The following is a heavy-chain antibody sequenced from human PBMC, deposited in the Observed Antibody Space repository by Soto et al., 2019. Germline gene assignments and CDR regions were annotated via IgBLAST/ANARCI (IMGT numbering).Heavy chain of an antibody. CDR1: GYTFTGYY. CDR2: INPNSGGT. J-gene: IGHJ6*02. D-gene: IGHD3-22*01. V-gene: IGHV1-2*04. CDR3: AREPYYYDSSGYRYYYYGMDV. Sequence: GASVKVSCKASGYTFTGYYMHWVRQAPGQGLEWMGWINPNSGGTNYAQKFQGWVTMTRDTSISTAYMELSRLRSDDTAVYYCAREPYYYDSSGYRYYYYGMDVWGQGTTVTVSS.